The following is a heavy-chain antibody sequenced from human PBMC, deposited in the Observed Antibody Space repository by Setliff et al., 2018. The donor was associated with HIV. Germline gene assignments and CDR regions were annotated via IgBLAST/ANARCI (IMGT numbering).Heavy chain of an antibody. CDR1: GFTFSNYG. CDR3: AKDARWNYVGFDY. D-gene: IGHD1-7*01. Sequence: GGSLRLSCAASGFTFSNYGMTWVRQAPGKGLEWVSHINSVSTTLSYADSVKGRFTISRDNSKNTLYLQINIRRADDTAVYYCAKDARWNYVGFDYWGQGTLVTVSS. J-gene: IGHJ4*02. V-gene: IGHV3-48*01. CDR2: INSVSTTL.